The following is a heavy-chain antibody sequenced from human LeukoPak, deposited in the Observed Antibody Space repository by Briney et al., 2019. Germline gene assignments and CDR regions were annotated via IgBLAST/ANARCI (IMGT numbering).Heavy chain of an antibody. V-gene: IGHV1-2*02. CDR2: INPNSGGT. J-gene: IGHJ4*02. CDR3: ARSDSSGYLDY. D-gene: IGHD3-22*01. Sequence: ASVKVSCKASGYTFTGYYMHWVRQAPGQGLEWMEWINPNSGGTNYAQKFQGRVTMTRDTSISTAYMELSRLISDDTAVYYCARSDSSGYLDYWGQGTLVTVSS. CDR1: GYTFTGYY.